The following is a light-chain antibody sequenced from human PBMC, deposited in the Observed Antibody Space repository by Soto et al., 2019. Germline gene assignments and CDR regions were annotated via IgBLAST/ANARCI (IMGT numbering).Light chain of an antibody. J-gene: IGKJ5*01. CDR3: QQYGSSPPVT. CDR1: QSVSSGY. CDR2: GAS. V-gene: IGKV3-20*01. Sequence: EIVLTQSPGTLSLSPGERATLSCRASQSVSSGYLAWYQQKPGLAPRLLIYGASGRATGIPDRFSGSGSGTDFTLTISRLEPEDFAVYYCQQYGSSPPVTFGQGTRLEIK.